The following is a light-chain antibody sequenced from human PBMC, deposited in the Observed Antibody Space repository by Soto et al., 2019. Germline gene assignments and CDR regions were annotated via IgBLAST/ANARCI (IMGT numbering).Light chain of an antibody. CDR1: SRHSTYA. V-gene: IGLV4-69*01. Sequence: QSVLTQSPSASASLGASVKLTCTLSSRHSTYAIAWHQQQPEKGPRYLMNLTSGGTHTKGDGIPDRFSGSSSGADRYLTISGLQSEDEADYYCQTWDTGIQVFGTGTKVTVL. CDR2: LTSGGTH. CDR3: QTWDTGIQV. J-gene: IGLJ1*01.